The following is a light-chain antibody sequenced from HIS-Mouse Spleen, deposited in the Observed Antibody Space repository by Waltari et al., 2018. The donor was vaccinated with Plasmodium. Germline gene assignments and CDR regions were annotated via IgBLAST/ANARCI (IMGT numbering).Light chain of an antibody. J-gene: IGKJ4*01. V-gene: IGKV2-28*01. CDR1: QSLLHSNGYNY. Sequence: DIVMTQSPLSLPVPPGEPASISCRSSQSLLHSNGYNYLDWYLQKPGQSPKLLIYLGSNRASGVPDRFSGSGSGTDFTLKISRVDAEDVGVYYCMQALQTPLTFGGGTKVEIK. CDR2: LGS. CDR3: MQALQTPLT.